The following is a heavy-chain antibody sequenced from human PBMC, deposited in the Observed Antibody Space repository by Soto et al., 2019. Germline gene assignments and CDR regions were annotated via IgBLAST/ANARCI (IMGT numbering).Heavy chain of an antibody. J-gene: IGHJ4*02. V-gene: IGHV4-59*01. Sequence: VQLQESGPGLAKPSETLSLTCSVSGGSISSFYWTWVRQPPGQGMELIGIVCYSGSTIYNPSLKSRVTISVDTSKNQFSLTLSSVTAADTAVYYCARDICGPNGGSGRGLGTWGQGTLVTVSS. CDR1: GGSISSFY. D-gene: IGHD2-8*01. CDR3: ARDICGPNGGSGRGLGT. CDR2: VCYSGST.